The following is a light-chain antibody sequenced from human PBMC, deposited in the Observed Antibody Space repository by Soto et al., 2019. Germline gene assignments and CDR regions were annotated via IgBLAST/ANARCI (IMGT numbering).Light chain of an antibody. Sequence: EIVMTQSPATLSVSPGERATLSCRASQSVSSNLAWYQQKPGQAPRLLIYGASTRATGIPARFSGSGSGTEFTLTISSLQSEDFAVYYCQQYHNWPPNTFGQWIKLEI. V-gene: IGKV3-15*01. J-gene: IGKJ2*01. CDR1: QSVSSN. CDR3: QQYHNWPPNT. CDR2: GAS.